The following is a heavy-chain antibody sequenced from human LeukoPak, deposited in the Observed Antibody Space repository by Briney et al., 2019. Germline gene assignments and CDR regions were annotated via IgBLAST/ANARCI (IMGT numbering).Heavy chain of an antibody. D-gene: IGHD6-19*01. J-gene: IGHJ4*02. CDR1: GFTFNSYA. CDR2: ISNGGGAT. Sequence: GGSLRLSCAASGFTFNSYAMTWVRQAPGKGLEWVSTISNGGGATYYADSVKGRFTISRDNSRNTLYLQISSLRAEDTAVYYCIVLAVTGTLGFDNWGQGTLVTVSS. CDR3: IVLAVTGTLGFDN. V-gene: IGHV3-23*01.